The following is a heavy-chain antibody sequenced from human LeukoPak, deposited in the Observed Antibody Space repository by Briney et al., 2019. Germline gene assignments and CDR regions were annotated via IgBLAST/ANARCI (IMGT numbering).Heavy chain of an antibody. Sequence: PGGSLRLSCAASGFTLSSYWMSCVRQAPGKGLEWVANINQDVSEKYYVDSVKGRFTLSRDNPKNALYLQMNSLRVEDTAVYYCATAPKGSGSMYYFDYWGQGTLVTVSS. J-gene: IGHJ4*02. CDR3: ATAPKGSGSMYYFDY. V-gene: IGHV3-7*01. CDR1: GFTLSSYW. CDR2: INQDVSEK. D-gene: IGHD3-10*01.